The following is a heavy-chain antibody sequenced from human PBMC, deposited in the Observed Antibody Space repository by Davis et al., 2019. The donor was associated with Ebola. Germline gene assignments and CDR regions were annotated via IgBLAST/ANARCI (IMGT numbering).Heavy chain of an antibody. CDR1: SGSF. J-gene: IGHJ4*02. CDR2: INPSGIT. CDR3: ARQKSGWYAGY. V-gene: IGHV4-34*01. Sequence: MPSETLSLTCAVYSGSFWSWIRQPPGKGLEWIGEINPSGITNYNSSLKSRVTISVDTSKNQFSLKLSSVTAADTAVYYCARQKSGWYAGYWGQGTLVTVSS. D-gene: IGHD6-19*01.